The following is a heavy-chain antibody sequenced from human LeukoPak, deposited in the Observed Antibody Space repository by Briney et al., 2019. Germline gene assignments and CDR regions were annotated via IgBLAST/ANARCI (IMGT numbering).Heavy chain of an antibody. J-gene: IGHJ6*02. CDR3: ARDLAGDHNYYYYGMDV. CDR1: GFTVSSNY. V-gene: IGHV3-66*01. Sequence: GGSLRLSCAASGFTVSSNYMSWVRQAPGKGLEWVSVIYSGGSTYYADSVKGRFTISRGNSKNTLYLQMNSLRAEDTAVYYCARDLAGDHNYYYYGMDVWGQGTTVTVSS. D-gene: IGHD4-17*01. CDR2: IYSGGST.